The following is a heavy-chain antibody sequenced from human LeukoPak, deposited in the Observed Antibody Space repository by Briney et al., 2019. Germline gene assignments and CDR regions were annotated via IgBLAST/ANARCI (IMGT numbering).Heavy chain of an antibody. D-gene: IGHD6-13*01. J-gene: IGHJ4*02. CDR3: ARVASSWSRGDY. Sequence: PSETLSLTCTVSGGSISSSSYYWGWIRQPPGKGLEWIGSIYYSGSTYYNPSLKSRVTISVDTSKNQFSLKLSSVTAADTAVYYCARVASSWSRGDYWGQGTLVTVSS. V-gene: IGHV4-39*07. CDR1: GGSISSSSYY. CDR2: IYYSGST.